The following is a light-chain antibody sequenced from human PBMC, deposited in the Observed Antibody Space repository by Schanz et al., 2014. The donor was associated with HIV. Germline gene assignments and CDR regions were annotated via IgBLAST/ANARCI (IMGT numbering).Light chain of an antibody. CDR2: QAS. J-gene: IGKJ2*01. V-gene: IGKV1-5*01. CDR3: QQCVTYPYT. CDR1: QTIGRF. Sequence: IQMTQSPSTVSASVGDTVTITCRASQTIGRFLAWYQQKPGSAPVLLIYQASTLETGVPSRFSGSGSGTQFSLTIRGLQPDDFATYYCQQCVTYPYTFGQGTKLEIK.